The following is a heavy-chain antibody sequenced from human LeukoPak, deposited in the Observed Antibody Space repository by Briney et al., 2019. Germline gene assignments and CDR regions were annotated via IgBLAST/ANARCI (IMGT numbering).Heavy chain of an antibody. Sequence: RGGSLRLSCEASGFTFRNYEMNWVRQAPGKGLEWISYITTTGDRVQYADSVKGRFTISRDNAKNSLYLEMNSLRAEDTGVYSCARDTKDYWGQGSLVVVSS. CDR2: ITTTGDRV. J-gene: IGHJ4*02. V-gene: IGHV3-48*03. D-gene: IGHD2-2*01. CDR3: ARDTKDY. CDR1: GFTFRNYE.